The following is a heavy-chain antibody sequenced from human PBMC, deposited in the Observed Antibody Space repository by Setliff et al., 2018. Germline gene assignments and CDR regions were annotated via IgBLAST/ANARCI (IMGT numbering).Heavy chain of an antibody. D-gene: IGHD3-3*01. CDR1: GGSFSDYY. Sequence: PSETLSLTCAVYGGSFSDYYWSWIRQPPGKGLEWIGEINHSGSTNYNPSLKSRVTISVDTSKNQFSLKLSSVTAADTAVYYCARRETYYNFWSGYYAYWGQGTLVTVSS. J-gene: IGHJ4*02. CDR2: INHSGST. V-gene: IGHV4-34*01. CDR3: ARRETYYNFWSGYYAY.